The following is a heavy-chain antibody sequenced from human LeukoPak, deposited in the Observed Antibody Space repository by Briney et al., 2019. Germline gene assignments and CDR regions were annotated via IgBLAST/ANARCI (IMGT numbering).Heavy chain of an antibody. CDR3: ATTGVAAAGTVY. CDR2: ISYDGSNK. V-gene: IGHV3-30*03. J-gene: IGHJ4*02. CDR1: GFTFSSYG. D-gene: IGHD6-13*01. Sequence: GGSLRLSCAASGFTFSSYGMHWVRQAPGMGLEWVAVISYDGSNKYYADSVKGRFTISRDNSKNTLYLQMNSLRAEDTAVYYCATTGVAAAGTVYWGQGTLVTVSS.